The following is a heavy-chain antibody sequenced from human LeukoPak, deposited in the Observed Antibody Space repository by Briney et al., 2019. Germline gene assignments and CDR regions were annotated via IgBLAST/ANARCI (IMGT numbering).Heavy chain of an antibody. Sequence: ASVKVSCKASGYTFTSYDINWVRQATGQGLEWMGWMNPNSGNTGYAQKFQGRVTMTRNTSISTAYMELSSLRSEDTAVYYCAREGTASPLNYYGMDVWGQGTTVTVSS. CDR1: GYTFTSYD. CDR2: MNPNSGNT. J-gene: IGHJ6*02. D-gene: IGHD5-18*01. V-gene: IGHV1-8*01. CDR3: AREGTASPLNYYGMDV.